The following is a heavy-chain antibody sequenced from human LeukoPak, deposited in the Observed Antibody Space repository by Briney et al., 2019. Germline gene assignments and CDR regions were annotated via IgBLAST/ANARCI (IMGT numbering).Heavy chain of an antibody. CDR3: TRGLPRDGLVVIAAANEY. D-gene: IGHD2-2*01. V-gene: IGHV1-8*03. Sequence: ASGKVSCKAPGYTFSSYDINWVRQAAGQGLEWMGWMNPKTGNTGFSQKFQGRVTITRDTSISTAYMELSRLTSEDTGVYYCTRGLPRDGLVVIAAANEYWGQGSLVTVSS. CDR1: GYTFSSYD. CDR2: MNPKTGNT. J-gene: IGHJ4*02.